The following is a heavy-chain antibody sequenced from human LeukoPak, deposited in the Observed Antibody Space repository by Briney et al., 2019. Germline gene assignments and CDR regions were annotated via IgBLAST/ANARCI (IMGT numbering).Heavy chain of an antibody. CDR3: AKGGMVVTVGFDY. D-gene: IGHD2-21*02. Sequence: PGGSLRLSCAASGFTVSNNYMSWVRQAPGKGLEWVSASGSGGSTYYADSVKGRFTISRDNSKNTLYLQMNSLRAEDTAVYYCAKGGMVVTVGFDYWGQGTLVTVSS. CDR2: SGSGGST. J-gene: IGHJ4*02. CDR1: GFTVSNNY. V-gene: IGHV3-53*01.